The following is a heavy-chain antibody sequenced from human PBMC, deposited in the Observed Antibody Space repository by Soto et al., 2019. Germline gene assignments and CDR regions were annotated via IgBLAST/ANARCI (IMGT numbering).Heavy chain of an antibody. V-gene: IGHV3-23*01. J-gene: IGHJ4*02. Sequence: EVQLLESGGGLVQPGGSLRLSCAASGFTFSSYAMSWVRQAPRKGLEWVSAISGSGGSTYYADSVKGRFTFSRDNSKNTLYLQMNSLSAEDTAVYYCATRLGGSGLSDYWCQGTLVTPSS. D-gene: IGHD6-19*01. CDR3: ATRLGGSGLSDY. CDR1: GFTFSSYA. CDR2: ISGSGGST.